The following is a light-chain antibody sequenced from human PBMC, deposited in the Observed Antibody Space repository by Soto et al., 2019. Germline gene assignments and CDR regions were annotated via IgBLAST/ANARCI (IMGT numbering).Light chain of an antibody. V-gene: IGLV2-14*01. CDR2: AVS. Sequence: QSALTQPASVSGSPGQSITISCTGTSSDVGGYNYVSWYQQHPGKAPKLIIYAVSNRPSEISNRFSGSKSGNTASLTISGLQSEDEADYYCCSYTSGSTYVFGTGTKVTVL. CDR1: SSDVGGYNY. CDR3: CSYTSGSTYV. J-gene: IGLJ1*01.